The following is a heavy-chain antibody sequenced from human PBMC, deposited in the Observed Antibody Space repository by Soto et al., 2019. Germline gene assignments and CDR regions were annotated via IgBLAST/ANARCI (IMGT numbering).Heavy chain of an antibody. V-gene: IGHV3-30*03. Sequence: QVQLVESGGGVVQPGRCLRLSCAASGFIFRNFGMHWVRRAPGKGLEWVATISGDGNDKYYPDSMKGRFTISRDNFNNTLYLQLNSLRPEDTAVYHCVQGASTAHQPLDSWGQGVLVTVSS. CDR1: GFIFRNFG. D-gene: IGHD1-26*01. J-gene: IGHJ4*02. CDR3: VQGASTAHQPLDS. CDR2: ISGDGNDK.